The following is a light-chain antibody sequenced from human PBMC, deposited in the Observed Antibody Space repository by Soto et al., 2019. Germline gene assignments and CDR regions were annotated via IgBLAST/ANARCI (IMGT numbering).Light chain of an antibody. Sequence: QSVLTQPPSASGTPGQTITMSCSGGSSNIGRRAVNWYQQFPGAAPKLLIVGNDQRPSGVPGRFSGSKSGTSASLAISGHQSDDEAGYYCVSWYGKLNLDVFGAGSELTLL. CDR1: SSNIGRRA. V-gene: IGLV1-44*01. CDR2: GND. CDR3: VSWYGKLNLDV. J-gene: IGLJ1*01.